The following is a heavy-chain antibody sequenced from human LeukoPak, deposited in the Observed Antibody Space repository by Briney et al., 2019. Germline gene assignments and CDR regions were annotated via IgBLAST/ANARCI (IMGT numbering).Heavy chain of an antibody. CDR2: INHSGST. J-gene: IGHJ4*02. Sequence: SETLSLTCAVYGGSFSGYYWSWVRQPPGKGLEWIGEINHSGSTNYNPSLKSRVTISVDTHKNQLSLKLSSVTAADTAVYYCARPGPTYYYDSSGYFGWGQGTLVSVSS. V-gene: IGHV4-34*01. D-gene: IGHD3-22*01. CDR1: GGSFSGYY. CDR3: ARPGPTYYYDSSGYFG.